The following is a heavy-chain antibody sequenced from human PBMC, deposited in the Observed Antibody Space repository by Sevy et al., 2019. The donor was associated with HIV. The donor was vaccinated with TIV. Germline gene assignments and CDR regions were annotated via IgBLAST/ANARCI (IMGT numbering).Heavy chain of an antibody. CDR3: ARDGIRRDYWHGLDV. CDR1: GDSINNGNHW. V-gene: IGHV4-61*02. CDR2: IYRSGRS. Sequence: SETLSLTCTVSGDSINNGNHWWSWVRQPAGKGLEWNGRIYRSGRSIMYNPSLERRVTISVDTSKNQFSLKVTSVIAADTAIYYCARDGIRRDYWHGLDVWGQGTTVTVSS. D-gene: IGHD2-8*02. J-gene: IGHJ6*02.